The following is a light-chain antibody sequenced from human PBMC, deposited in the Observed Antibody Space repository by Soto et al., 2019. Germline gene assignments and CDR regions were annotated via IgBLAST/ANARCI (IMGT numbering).Light chain of an antibody. CDR1: QSITNNF. Sequence: EILLTRSPPNLWLDPGEKARVLCRASQSITNNFLAWYQYKPGQAPRLLIYGASTRASGIPDRFSCSGSGTVFTFTIDRLEPENFALYFCPQYGGLMATFGQGTKVDSK. V-gene: IGKV3-20*01. CDR3: PQYGGLMAT. J-gene: IGKJ1*01. CDR2: GAS.